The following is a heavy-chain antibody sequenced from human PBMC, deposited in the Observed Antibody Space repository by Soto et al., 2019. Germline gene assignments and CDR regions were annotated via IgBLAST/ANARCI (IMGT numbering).Heavy chain of an antibody. CDR1: GFTFSSYG. J-gene: IGHJ4*02. V-gene: IGHV3-30*03. CDR3: ARGADYYDSSGHRFDY. Sequence: PGGSLRLSCAASGFTFSSYGMHWVRQAPGKGLEWVAVTSYDGSNKYYADSVKGRFTISRDNSKNTLYLQMNSLRAEDTAVYYCARGADYYDSSGHRFDYWGQGTLVTVSS. D-gene: IGHD3-22*01. CDR2: TSYDGSNK.